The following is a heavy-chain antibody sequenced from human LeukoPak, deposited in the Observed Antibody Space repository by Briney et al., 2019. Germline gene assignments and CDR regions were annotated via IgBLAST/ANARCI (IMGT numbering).Heavy chain of an antibody. CDR1: GGSFSGYY. CDR2: INHSGST. Sequence: LETLSLTCAVYGGSFSGYYWSWIRQPPGKGLEWIGEINHSGSTNYNPSLKSRVTISVDTSKNQFSLKLSSVTAADTAVYYCARGLSEVGATPYFDYWGQGTLVTVSS. CDR3: ARGLSEVGATPYFDY. V-gene: IGHV4-34*01. J-gene: IGHJ4*02. D-gene: IGHD1-26*01.